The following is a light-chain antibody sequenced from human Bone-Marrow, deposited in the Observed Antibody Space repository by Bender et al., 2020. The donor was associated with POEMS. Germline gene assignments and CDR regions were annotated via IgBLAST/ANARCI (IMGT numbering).Light chain of an antibody. CDR3: HSYDNSLGGWV. J-gene: IGLJ3*02. V-gene: IGLV1-40*01. CDR1: SSNIGSGYD. Sequence: QSVLTQPPSASGTPGQRVTISCSGSSSNIGSGYDINWYQHLPGTAPKLLIYGYNNRPSGVPDRFSGSESGTSASLAITVLQAEDEGDYYCHSYDNSLGGWVFGGGTKLTVL. CDR2: GYN.